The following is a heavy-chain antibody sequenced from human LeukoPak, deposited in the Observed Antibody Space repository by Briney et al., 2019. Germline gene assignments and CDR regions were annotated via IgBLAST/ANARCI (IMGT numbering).Heavy chain of an antibody. V-gene: IGHV4-61*02. Sequence: SETLSLTCTVSGGSISSGSYFWSWIRQPAGKGLEWIGRIYTSGSTNYNPSLKSRVTISVDTSKNQFSLKLSSVAAADTAVYYCASDRIEVDAFDIWGQGTMVTVSS. CDR3: ASDRIEVDAFDI. D-gene: IGHD2-15*01. CDR1: GGSISSGSYF. J-gene: IGHJ3*02. CDR2: IYTSGST.